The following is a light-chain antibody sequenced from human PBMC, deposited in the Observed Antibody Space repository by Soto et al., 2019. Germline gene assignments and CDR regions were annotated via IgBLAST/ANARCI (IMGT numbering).Light chain of an antibody. Sequence: EIVLTQSPGTLSLSPGKRATLSCRASQSISSSYLAWYQQRPGQAPRLLIYGASSMATGIPDRFSGSGSGTEFTRTIIRLEPEDFAVYYCQQYGSSSWTFGQGTKVEIK. CDR3: QQYGSSSWT. CDR2: GAS. J-gene: IGKJ1*01. V-gene: IGKV3-20*01. CDR1: QSISSSY.